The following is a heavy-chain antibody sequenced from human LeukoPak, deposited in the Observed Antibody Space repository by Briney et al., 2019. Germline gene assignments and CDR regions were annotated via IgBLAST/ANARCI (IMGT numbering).Heavy chain of an antibody. Sequence: GGSLRLSCAASGFTFSNYWMTWVRQAPGKGLEWVANINRDGSERYYVDSVKGRFTISRDDAKSSLYLQMNSPRAEDTAVYYCARRNAMDVWGQGTTVIVFS. J-gene: IGHJ6*02. V-gene: IGHV3-7*03. CDR2: INRDGSER. CDR1: GFTFSNYW. CDR3: ARRNAMDV.